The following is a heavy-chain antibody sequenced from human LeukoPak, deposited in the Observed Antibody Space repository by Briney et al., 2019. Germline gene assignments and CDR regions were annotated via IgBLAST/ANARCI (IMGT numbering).Heavy chain of an antibody. J-gene: IGHJ6*03. Sequence: ASVKVSCKASGGTFSSYAISWVRQAPGQGLEWMGRIIPIFGTANYAQKFQGRVTITTDESTSTAYMELSSLRSEDTAVYYCARGLRSPYYYYYYTAVGGKGSTVTV. D-gene: IGHD4-17*01. CDR2: IIPIFGTA. CDR3: ARGLRSPYYYYYYTAV. CDR1: GGTFSSYA. V-gene: IGHV1-69*05.